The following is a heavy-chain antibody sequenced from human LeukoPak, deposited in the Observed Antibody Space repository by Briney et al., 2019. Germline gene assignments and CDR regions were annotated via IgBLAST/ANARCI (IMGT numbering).Heavy chain of an antibody. CDR2: IYTSGST. J-gene: IGHJ5*02. Sequence: PSETLSLTCTVSGGSISSYYWSWNRQPAGKGLEWIGRIYTSGSTNYNPSLKSRVTMSVDTSKNQFSLKLSSVTAADTAVYYCARRGYSYGYNWFDPWGQGTLVTVSS. D-gene: IGHD5-18*01. V-gene: IGHV4-4*07. CDR3: ARRGYSYGYNWFDP. CDR1: GGSISSYY.